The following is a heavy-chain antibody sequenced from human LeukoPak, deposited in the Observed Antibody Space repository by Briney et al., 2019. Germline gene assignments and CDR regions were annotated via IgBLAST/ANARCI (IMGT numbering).Heavy chain of an antibody. J-gene: IGHJ3*02. CDR1: GYTFTSYG. CDR3: SRDFRFYGSGKDAFDI. Sequence: ASVKVSCKASGYTFTSYGISWVRQAPGQGLEGMGWISAYNGNTNYAQKLQGRVTMTTDTSTSTAYMELRSLRSDDTAVYYCSRDFRFYGSGKDAFDIWGKGTMVTVSS. V-gene: IGHV1-18*01. CDR2: ISAYNGNT. D-gene: IGHD3-10*01.